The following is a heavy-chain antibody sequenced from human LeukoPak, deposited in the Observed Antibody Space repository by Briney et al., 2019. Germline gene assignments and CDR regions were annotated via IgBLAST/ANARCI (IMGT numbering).Heavy chain of an antibody. Sequence: PGGSLRLSCAASGFTFVNYAMSWVRQAPGKGLEWFSVISGNGGTTYYADSVKGRFSISRDNSKNTLILQMNSLRAEDTAVYYCAKGTYYYDSSGYYYGPTFDNWGQGTLVTVSA. CDR1: GFTFVNYA. V-gene: IGHV3-23*01. D-gene: IGHD3-22*01. CDR3: AKGTYYYDSSGYYYGPTFDN. J-gene: IGHJ4*02. CDR2: ISGNGGTT.